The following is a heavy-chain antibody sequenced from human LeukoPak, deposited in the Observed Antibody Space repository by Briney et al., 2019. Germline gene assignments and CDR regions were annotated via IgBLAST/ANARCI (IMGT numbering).Heavy chain of an antibody. CDR3: ARFKGGTGFDY. V-gene: IGHV4-39*01. J-gene: IGHJ4*02. D-gene: IGHD1-26*01. CDR1: GVSITTTDFG. Sequence: SETLSLTCAVSGVSITTTDFGWAWLRQPPGQGFEWIATISSSGKAYYYPSLMSRVTISVDTSKNQFSLDVTSVTAADTGLFYCARFKGGTGFDYWGRGILVIVS. CDR2: ISSSGKA.